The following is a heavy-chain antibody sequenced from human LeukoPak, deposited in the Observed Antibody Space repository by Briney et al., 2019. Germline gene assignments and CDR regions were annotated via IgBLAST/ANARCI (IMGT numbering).Heavy chain of an antibody. CDR3: ARAYSSTWYDSPLDY. D-gene: IGHD6-13*01. CDR1: GFTFSSYD. Sequence: GGPLRLSCAASGFTFSSYDMHWVRQVTGKGLEWVSGIGTAGDPYYPGSVKGRFTISRENAKNSLYLQMNNLRAGDTAVYYCARAYSSTWYDSPLDYWGQGTLVTVSS. J-gene: IGHJ4*02. CDR2: IGTAGDP. V-gene: IGHV3-13*05.